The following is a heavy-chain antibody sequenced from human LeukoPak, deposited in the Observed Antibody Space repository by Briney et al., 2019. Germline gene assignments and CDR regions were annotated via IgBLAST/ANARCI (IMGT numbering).Heavy chain of an antibody. Sequence: GGSLRLSCAASGFTFSSYAMSWVRQAPGKGLEWVSAISGSGGSTYYADSVKGRFTISRDNSKNTLYLQMNGLRAEDTAVYYCAKPGVHPYHFDYWGQGTLVTVSS. CDR1: GFTFSSYA. V-gene: IGHV3-23*01. J-gene: IGHJ4*02. CDR3: AKPGVHPYHFDY. D-gene: IGHD3-10*01. CDR2: ISGSGGST.